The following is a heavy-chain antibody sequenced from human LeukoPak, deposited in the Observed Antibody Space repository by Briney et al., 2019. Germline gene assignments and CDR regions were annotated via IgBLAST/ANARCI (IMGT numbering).Heavy chain of an antibody. D-gene: IGHD1-26*01. J-gene: IGHJ3*02. CDR3: ATSIVGAVGAFDI. CDR2: IYYSGST. CDR1: GGSISSGGYY. V-gene: IGHV4-31*03. Sequence: SQTLSLTCTVSGGSISSGGYYWSWIRQHPGKGLEWIGYIYYSGSTYYNPSLKSRVTISVDTSKNQFSLKLSSVTAADTAVYYCATSIVGAVGAFDIWGQGTMVTVSS.